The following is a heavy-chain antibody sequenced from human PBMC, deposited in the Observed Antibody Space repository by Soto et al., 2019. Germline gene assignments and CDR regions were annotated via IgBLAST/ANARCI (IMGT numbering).Heavy chain of an antibody. Sequence: PGGSLRLSCAASGFTFSSFAMSWVRQAPGKGLEWVSAISGSGGSTYYADSVKGRFTISRDNSKNTLYLQMNSLRAEDTAVYYCAKTPELGYCSSTSCRALHYYYMDVWGKGTTVTVSS. CDR1: GFTFSSFA. V-gene: IGHV3-23*01. CDR2: ISGSGGST. CDR3: AKTPELGYCSSTSCRALHYYYMDV. J-gene: IGHJ6*03. D-gene: IGHD2-2*01.